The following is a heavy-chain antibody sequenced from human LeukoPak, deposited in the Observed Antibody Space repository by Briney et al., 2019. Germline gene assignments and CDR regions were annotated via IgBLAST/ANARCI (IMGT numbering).Heavy chain of an antibody. D-gene: IGHD2/OR15-2a*01. V-gene: IGHV3-30*02. CDR2: IRYDGSNK. CDR1: GFTFSNAW. Sequence: PGRSLRLSCAASGFTFSNAWMSWVRQAPGKGLEWVAFIRYDGSNKYYADSVKGRFTISRDNSKNTLYLQMNSLRAEDTAVYYCARGVYFAFDIWGQGTMVTVSS. J-gene: IGHJ3*02. CDR3: ARGVYFAFDI.